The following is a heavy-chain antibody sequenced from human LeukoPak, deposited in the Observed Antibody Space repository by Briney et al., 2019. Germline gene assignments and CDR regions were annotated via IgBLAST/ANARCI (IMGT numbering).Heavy chain of an antibody. V-gene: IGHV4-39*07. D-gene: IGHD3-10*01. CDR2: IYYSGST. J-gene: IGHJ6*04. CDR3: ARGLFYYGSGRTDV. CDR1: GGSISSYS. Sequence: SETLSLTCTVSGGSISSYSWGWIRQPPGKGLEWIGSIYYSGSTYYNPSLKSRVTISIDTSKNQFSLKLTSVTAADTAVYYCARGLFYYGSGRTDVWGKGTTVTVSS.